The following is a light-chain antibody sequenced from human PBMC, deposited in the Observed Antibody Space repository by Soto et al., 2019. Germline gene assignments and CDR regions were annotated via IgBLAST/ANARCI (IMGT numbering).Light chain of an antibody. CDR2: GGS. Sequence: EIVLTQSPGTLSLSPGERATLSCRTSQSVSSTFLAWYRQKPGQTPRLLIFGGSNRATGIPDRFSGSGSGTDFTLTITRLEPEDFAVYYCGQFVSAPPRTFGQGTKVDI. J-gene: IGKJ1*01. CDR3: GQFVSAPPRT. V-gene: IGKV3-20*01. CDR1: QSVSSTF.